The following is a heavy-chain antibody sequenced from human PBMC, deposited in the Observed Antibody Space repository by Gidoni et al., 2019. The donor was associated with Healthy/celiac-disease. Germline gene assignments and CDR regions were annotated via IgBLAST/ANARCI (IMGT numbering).Heavy chain of an antibody. CDR2: IRSKANSYAT. CDR1: GFPFSGSA. CDR3: TPIVGATTLVY. V-gene: IGHV3-73*02. D-gene: IGHD1-26*01. Sequence: EVQLVESGGGLVQPGGSLNLACAASGFPFSGSAMHWVRQASGKGREWVGRIRSKANSYATAYAASVKGRFTISRDDSKNTAYLQMNSLKTEDTAVYYCTPIVGATTLVYWGQGTLVTVSS. J-gene: IGHJ4*02.